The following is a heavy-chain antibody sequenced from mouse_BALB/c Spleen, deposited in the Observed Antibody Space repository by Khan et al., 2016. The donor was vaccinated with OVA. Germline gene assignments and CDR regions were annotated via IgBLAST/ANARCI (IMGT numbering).Heavy chain of an antibody. V-gene: IGHV2-3*01. D-gene: IGHD1-2*01. CDR2: IWGDGST. Sequence: VQLQESGPGLVAPSQSLSITCTVSGFSLTSYGVNWVRQPPGKGLEWLGVIWGDGSTNYHSTLMSRLSISKDNSQSQFFLKLRRLQTDDTATYYWAKWGTANYYAMDYWGQGTSVTVSS. CDR3: AKWGTANYYAMDY. J-gene: IGHJ4*01. CDR1: GFSLTSYG.